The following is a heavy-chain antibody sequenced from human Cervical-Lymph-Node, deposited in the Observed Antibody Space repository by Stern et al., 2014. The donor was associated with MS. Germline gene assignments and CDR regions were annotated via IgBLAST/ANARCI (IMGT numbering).Heavy chain of an antibody. Sequence: EMQLVVYGGGFVQPGGSLRLSCAASGFSFSDFYMDWVSQATGKGLEWVGRSRNKAKSYTTDYAASVKGRFTISRDDSKNSLYLQMNSLKTEDTAVYYCSRDSSGDYWGPGTLVTVSS. CDR1: GFSFSDFY. V-gene: IGHV3-72*01. CDR2: SRNKAKSYTT. CDR3: SRDSSGDY. J-gene: IGHJ4*02.